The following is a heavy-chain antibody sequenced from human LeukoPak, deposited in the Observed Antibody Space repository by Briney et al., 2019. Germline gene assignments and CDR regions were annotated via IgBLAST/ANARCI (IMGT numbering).Heavy chain of an antibody. CDR3: ATWRSGGHFDY. CDR1: GFTFSSYG. J-gene: IGHJ4*02. D-gene: IGHD2-15*01. CDR2: IWYDGSNK. Sequence: SGGSLRLSCAASGFTFSSYGMHWVRQAPGKGLEWVAVIWYDGSNKYYADSVKGRFTISRDNSKNTLYLQMNRLRAEDTAVYYCATWRSGGHFDYWGQGTLVTVSS. V-gene: IGHV3-33*01.